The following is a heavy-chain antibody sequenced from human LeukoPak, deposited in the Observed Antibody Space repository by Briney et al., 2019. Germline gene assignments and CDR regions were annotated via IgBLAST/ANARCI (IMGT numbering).Heavy chain of an antibody. CDR3: ATDQLGYYYGMDV. V-gene: IGHV1-24*01. Sequence: ASVKVSCKVSGYTLTELSMHWVRQAPGKGLEWMGGFDPEGGETIYAQKFQGRVTMTEDTSTDTAHMELSSLRSEDTAVYYCATDQLGYYYGMDVWGQGTTVTVSS. CDR2: FDPEGGET. CDR1: GYTLTELS. D-gene: IGHD6-6*01. J-gene: IGHJ6*02.